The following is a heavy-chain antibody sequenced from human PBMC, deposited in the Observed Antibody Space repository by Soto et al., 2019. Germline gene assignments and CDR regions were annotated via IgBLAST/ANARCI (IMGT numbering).Heavy chain of an antibody. J-gene: IGHJ3*02. CDR2: IKSKTSGGTT. V-gene: IGHV3-15*01. CDR3: ARAIMGATLHASDI. Sequence: PGGSLRLSCAVSGFTFSKAWMSWVRQAPGKGLEWVGRIKSKTSGGTTDYAAPVKGRFTISRDTSKNTLYLQMNSLRAEDTAIYYCARAIMGATLHASDIWGRGTMVTVS. D-gene: IGHD1-26*01. CDR1: GFTFSKAW.